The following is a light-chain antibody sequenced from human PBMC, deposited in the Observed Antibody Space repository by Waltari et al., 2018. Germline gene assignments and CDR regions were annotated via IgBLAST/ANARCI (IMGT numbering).Light chain of an antibody. Sequence: DLQMTQSPSSMSASVGDRVSITCQASQDISIYLSWYQQKPGKAPKVLIYDASNLETWVPSRFTGSRSGTDFTFTISSLQPEDIATYYCQQYKDLPRTFGQGTKVEI. CDR2: DAS. J-gene: IGKJ1*01. V-gene: IGKV1-33*01. CDR1: QDISIY. CDR3: QQYKDLPRT.